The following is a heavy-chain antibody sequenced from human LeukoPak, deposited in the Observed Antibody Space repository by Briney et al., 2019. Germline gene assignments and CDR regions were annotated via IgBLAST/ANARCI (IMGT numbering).Heavy chain of an antibody. Sequence: GGSLRLSCAASGFTFSSYGMHWVRQAPGKGLEWVAFIRYDGSNKYYADSVKGRFTISKDNSKNTLYLQMNSLRAEDTAVYYYAKGGRGYSGYDLDYWGQGTLVTVSS. V-gene: IGHV3-30*02. CDR1: GFTFSSYG. D-gene: IGHD5-12*01. J-gene: IGHJ4*02. CDR2: IRYDGSNK. CDR3: AKGGRGYSGYDLDY.